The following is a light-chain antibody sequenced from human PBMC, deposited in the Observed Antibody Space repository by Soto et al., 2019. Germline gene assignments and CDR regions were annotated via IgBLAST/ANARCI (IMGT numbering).Light chain of an antibody. V-gene: IGKV1-5*03. Sequence: DIQMTQSPSTLSASVGDRVTITCRASQSIRNWLAWYQQKSGKAPKLLIYKASSLESGVPSRFSGSGSGTEFTLTISSLQPDDFANYFCQQYNSYSYTFGQGTKLEI. J-gene: IGKJ2*01. CDR1: QSIRNW. CDR2: KAS. CDR3: QQYNSYSYT.